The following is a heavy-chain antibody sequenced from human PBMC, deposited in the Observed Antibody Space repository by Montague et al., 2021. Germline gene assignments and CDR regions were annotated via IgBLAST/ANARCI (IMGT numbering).Heavy chain of an antibody. CDR3: ARSLYCNGGSCDSGFDP. CDR2: IHTTGSS. Sequence: TLSLTCTVSGGSISSGSYYWSWIRQPAGKGLEWIGHIHTTGSSNYNLSLKIRVTVSIDTSKNQFSLKPISVTAADTAVYFCARSLYCNGGSCDSGFDPWGQGALVTVSS. D-gene: IGHD2-15*01. CDR1: GGSISSGSYY. J-gene: IGHJ5*02. V-gene: IGHV4-61*09.